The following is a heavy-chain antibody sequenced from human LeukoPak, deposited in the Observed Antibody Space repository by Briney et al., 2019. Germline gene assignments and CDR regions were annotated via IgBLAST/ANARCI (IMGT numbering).Heavy chain of an antibody. CDR1: GFTFSSYA. CDR3: AKVGAGVWFDP. D-gene: IGHD1-26*01. Sequence: GRSLRLSCAASGFTFSSYAIHWVRQAQGKGLEWVAVISYDGTYKYYADSVKGRFTISRDNSKNTLYLQMNSLRAEDTAVYYCAKVGAGVWFDPWGQGTLVTVSS. J-gene: IGHJ5*02. CDR2: ISYDGTYK. V-gene: IGHV3-30-3*01.